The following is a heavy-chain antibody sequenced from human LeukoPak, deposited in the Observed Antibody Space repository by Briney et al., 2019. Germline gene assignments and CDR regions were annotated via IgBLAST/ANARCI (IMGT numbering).Heavy chain of an antibody. J-gene: IGHJ5*02. CDR3: ARDDCSSISCYHNWFDP. CDR1: GFTFSSYW. V-gene: IGHV3-7*01. D-gene: IGHD2-2*01. Sequence: GGSLRLSCAASGFTFSSYWMNWVRQAPGKGLEWVANIKQDGSEKYYVDSVKGQFTISRDNAKNSLYLQMNSLRAEDTAVYYCARDDCSSISCYHNWFDPWGQGTLVTVSS. CDR2: IKQDGSEK.